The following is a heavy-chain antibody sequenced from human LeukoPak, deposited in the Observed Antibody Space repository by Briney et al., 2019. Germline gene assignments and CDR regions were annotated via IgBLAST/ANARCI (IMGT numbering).Heavy chain of an antibody. CDR3: ARGADSGSYWPLDY. J-gene: IGHJ4*02. D-gene: IGHD1-26*01. CDR1: GYSISSGYY. V-gene: IGHV4-38-2*02. CDR2: IYHSGST. Sequence: PSETLSLTCTVSGYSISSGYYWGWIRQPPGKGLEWIGSIYHSGSTYYNPSLKSRVTISVDTSKNQFSLKLSSVTAADTAVYYCARGADSGSYWPLDYWGQGTLVTVSS.